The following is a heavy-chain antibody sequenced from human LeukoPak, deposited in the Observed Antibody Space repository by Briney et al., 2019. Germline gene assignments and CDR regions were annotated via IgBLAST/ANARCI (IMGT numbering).Heavy chain of an antibody. D-gene: IGHD1-26*01. V-gene: IGHV3-7*02. J-gene: IGHJ4*02. Sequence: GGSLRLSCAASGFTVSSNYMSWVRQAPGKGLEWVANIKGDGSEKHHVDSVKGRFTISRDNAKNSLSLQMNSLRAEDMAVYYCARAPYSGSYSDYWGQGTLVTVSS. CDR2: IKGDGSEK. CDR3: ARAPYSGSYSDY. CDR1: GFTVSSNY.